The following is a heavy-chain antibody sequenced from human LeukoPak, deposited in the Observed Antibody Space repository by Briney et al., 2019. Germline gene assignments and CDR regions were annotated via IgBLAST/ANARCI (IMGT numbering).Heavy chain of an antibody. CDR3: ARIEVDPGFYFDY. CDR1: GFTFSSYA. V-gene: IGHV3-23*01. CDR2: ISGSGGST. J-gene: IGHJ4*02. D-gene: IGHD2-15*01. Sequence: GGSLRLSCAASGFTFSSYAMSWVRQAPGKGLEWVSAISGSGGSTYYAGSVKGRFTISRDNSKNTLYLQMNSLRAEDTAVYYCARIEVDPGFYFDYWGQGTLVTVSS.